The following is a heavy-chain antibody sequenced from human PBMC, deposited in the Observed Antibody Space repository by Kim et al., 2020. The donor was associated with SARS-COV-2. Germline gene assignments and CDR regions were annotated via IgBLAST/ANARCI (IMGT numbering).Heavy chain of an antibody. Sequence: IYYADSVTGRFTITRDNDKNALFLQMNSLRAEDTAVYYCARGPNYSPFDYWGQGTLVTVSS. D-gene: IGHD4-4*01. V-gene: IGHV3-48*03. J-gene: IGHJ4*02. CDR3: ARGPNYSPFDY. CDR2: I.